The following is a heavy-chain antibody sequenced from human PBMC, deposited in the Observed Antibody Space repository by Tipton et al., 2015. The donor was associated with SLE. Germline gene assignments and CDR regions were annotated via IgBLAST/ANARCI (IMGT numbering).Heavy chain of an antibody. CDR2: ISPTGNT. V-gene: IGHV4-4*09. Sequence: TLSLTCTVSGGSISSYYWSWIRQPPGKGLEWIGYISPTGNTNFNPSLKSRVTISVGTPKNQFSLNLSSVTAADTAVYYCARGDFWSGYQLYYFDYWGQGTLVTVSS. J-gene: IGHJ4*02. CDR1: GGSISSYY. D-gene: IGHD3-3*01. CDR3: ARGDFWSGYQLYYFDY.